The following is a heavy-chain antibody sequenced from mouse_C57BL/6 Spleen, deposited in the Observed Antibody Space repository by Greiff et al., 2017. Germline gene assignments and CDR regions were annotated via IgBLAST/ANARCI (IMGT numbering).Heavy chain of an antibody. CDR2: INPSTGGT. V-gene: IGHV1-42*01. CDR3: ARSTTAYYFDY. Sequence: VHVKQSGPELVKPGASVKISCKASGYSFTGYYMNWVKQSPEKSLEWIGEINPSTGGTTYNQKFKAKATLTVDKSSSTAYMQLKSLTSEDSAVYYCARSTTAYYFDYWGQGTTLTVSS. CDR1: GYSFTGYY. J-gene: IGHJ2*01. D-gene: IGHD1-2*01.